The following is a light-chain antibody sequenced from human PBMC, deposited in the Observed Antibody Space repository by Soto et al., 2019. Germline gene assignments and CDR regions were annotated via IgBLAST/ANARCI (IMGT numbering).Light chain of an antibody. CDR1: SSDVGGYNY. CDR2: EVS. Sequence: QSALTQPASVSGSHGQSITISCTGTSSDVGGYNYVSWYQQHPGKAPKLMIYEVSNRPSGVSNRFSGSKSGNTASLTISGLQAEDEADYYCSSYTSSSTYGFGTGTKLTVL. J-gene: IGLJ1*01. V-gene: IGLV2-14*01. CDR3: SSYTSSSTYG.